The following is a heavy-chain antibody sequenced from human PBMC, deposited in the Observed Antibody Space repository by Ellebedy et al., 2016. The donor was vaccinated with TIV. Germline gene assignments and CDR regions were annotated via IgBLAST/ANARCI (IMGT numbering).Heavy chain of an antibody. J-gene: IGHJ6*02. Sequence: GESLKISCVASGFTFNSYVMSWVRQAPGKGLEWVSAISTSGHRTFYADSVKGRFTLSRDNSKNTLLLQMYSLRVDDTAVYYCAKARRGDYVIFGLDVWGQGTTVPVSS. CDR2: ISTSGHRT. D-gene: IGHD4-17*01. CDR1: GFTFNSYV. V-gene: IGHV3-23*01. CDR3: AKARRGDYVIFGLDV.